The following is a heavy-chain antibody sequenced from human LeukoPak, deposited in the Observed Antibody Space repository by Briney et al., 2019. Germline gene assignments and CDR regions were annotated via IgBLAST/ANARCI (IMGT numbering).Heavy chain of an antibody. J-gene: IGHJ5*02. CDR3: ARGTTTGTTKNNWFDP. Sequence: ASVKVSCKASGYTFTGYYMHWVRQAPGQGLEWMGWINPNSGGTNYAQKFQGRVTMTRDTSISTAYMELSRLRSDDTAVYYCARGTTTGTTKNNWFDPWGQGTLVTVSP. CDR1: GYTFTGYY. D-gene: IGHD1-1*01. CDR2: INPNSGGT. V-gene: IGHV1-2*02.